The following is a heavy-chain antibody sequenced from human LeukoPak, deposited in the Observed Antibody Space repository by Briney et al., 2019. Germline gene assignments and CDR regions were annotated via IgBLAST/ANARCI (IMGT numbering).Heavy chain of an antibody. V-gene: IGHV3-21*01. CDR1: GFTFSSYS. J-gene: IGHJ6*03. CDR2: ISSSSSYI. D-gene: IGHD2-15*01. CDR3: AKLPDKDIVVVVAATDYYYYYMDV. Sequence: GGSLRLSCAASGFTFSSYSMNWVRQAPGKGLEWVSSISSSSSYIYYADSVKGRFTISRDNAKNSLYLQMNSLRAEDTAVYYCAKLPDKDIVVVVAATDYYYYYMDVWGKGTTVTVSS.